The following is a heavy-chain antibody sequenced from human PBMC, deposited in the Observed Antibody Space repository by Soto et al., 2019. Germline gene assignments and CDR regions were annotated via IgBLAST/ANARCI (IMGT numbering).Heavy chain of an antibody. CDR1: GDSITNGDYY. CDR2: IYYSGST. V-gene: IGHV4-30-4*08. CDR3: ARNLRGGTIFFDY. J-gene: IGHJ4*02. Sequence: SETLSLTCSVSGDSITNGDYYWSWIRQPPGKGLEWIGYIYYSGSTHYNPSLKIQASISVDTSKNQFSLKMRSVTAADTAIYHCARNLRGGTIFFDYWGPGALVTVSS. D-gene: IGHD1-7*01.